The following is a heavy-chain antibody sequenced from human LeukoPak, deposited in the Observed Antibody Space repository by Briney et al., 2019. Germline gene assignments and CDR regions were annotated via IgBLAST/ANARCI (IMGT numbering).Heavy chain of an antibody. J-gene: IGHJ6*02. CDR1: GFTFSSYW. D-gene: IGHD3-9*01. CDR3: ARSQILTGYYSYYYGMDV. CDR2: INRDGSST. V-gene: IGHV3-74*01. Sequence: GGSLRLSCAASGFTFSSYWMHWLRQAPGKGLVWVSRINRDGSSTSYADSVKGRFTISRDNAKNTLYLQMNSLRAEDTAVYYCARSQILTGYYSYYYGMDVWGQGTTVTVSS.